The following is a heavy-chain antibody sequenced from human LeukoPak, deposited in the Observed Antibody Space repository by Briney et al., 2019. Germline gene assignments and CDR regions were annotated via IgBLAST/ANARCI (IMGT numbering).Heavy chain of an antibody. CDR3: ARESGYHGSGFDP. V-gene: IGHV3-30*03. J-gene: IGHJ5*02. D-gene: IGHD3-10*01. CDR1: GFTFSSYG. Sequence: GGSLRLSCAASGFTFSSYGMHWVRQAPGKGLEWVAVISYDGSNKYYADSVKGRFTISRDNSKNTLYLQMNSLRAEDTAVYYCARESGYHGSGFDPWGQGTLVIVSS. CDR2: ISYDGSNK.